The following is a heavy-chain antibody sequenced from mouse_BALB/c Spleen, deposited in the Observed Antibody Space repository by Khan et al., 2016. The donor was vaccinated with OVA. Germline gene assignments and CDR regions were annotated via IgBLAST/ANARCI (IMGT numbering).Heavy chain of an antibody. CDR1: GFSLTDYG. J-gene: IGHJ4*01. Sequence: QVQLKESGPGLVAPSQSLSITCTVSGFSLTDYGVSWIRQPPGKGMEWLGVIWGGGSTYYNSALKSRLSISKDNSKSKVFLKMISLQSDDTAMYDCAKWVWSYYYAIDYWGQGTSVTVSS. CDR3: AKWVWSYYYAIDY. D-gene: IGHD2-10*02. CDR2: IWGGGST. V-gene: IGHV2-6-5*01.